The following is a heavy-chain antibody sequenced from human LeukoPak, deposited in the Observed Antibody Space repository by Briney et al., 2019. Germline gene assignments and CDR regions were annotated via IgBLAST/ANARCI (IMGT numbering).Heavy chain of an antibody. V-gene: IGHV4-4*09. CDR1: GASISHYY. CDR3: ARYGGPNFDY. CDR2: IYTNGST. Sequence: SETLSLTCTVSGASISHYYWRWLRQPPGKGLEWIGYIYTNGSTNYNPSLKSRVTISLDTSRNQFSLKLSSVTAADRPVYYFARYGGPNFDYWGQGTLVTVSS. J-gene: IGHJ4*02. D-gene: IGHD4/OR15-4a*01.